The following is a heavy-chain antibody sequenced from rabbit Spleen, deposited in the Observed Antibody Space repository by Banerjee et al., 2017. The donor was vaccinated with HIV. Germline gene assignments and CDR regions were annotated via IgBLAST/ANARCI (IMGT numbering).Heavy chain of an antibody. CDR1: GFTLINYY. V-gene: IGHV1S45*01. J-gene: IGHJ6*01. D-gene: IGHD6-1*01. Sequence: QEQLEESGGDLVKPEGSLTLTCKASGFTLINYYMCWVRQAPGKGLEWIACIYTGSGGSAYYASWAKGRFTISKTSSTTVTLQMTSLTAADTATYFCARNGGMLDYKLWGQGTLVTVS. CDR3: ARNGGMLDYKL. CDR2: IYTGSGGSA.